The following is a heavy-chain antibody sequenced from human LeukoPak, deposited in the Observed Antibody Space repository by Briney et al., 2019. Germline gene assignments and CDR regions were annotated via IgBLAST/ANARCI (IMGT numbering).Heavy chain of an antibody. D-gene: IGHD3-9*01. J-gene: IGHJ4*02. Sequence: GGSLRLSCAASGFTVSSNEMSWVRQAPGKGLEWVSVISYDGSNKYYADSVKGRFTISRDNSKNTLYLQMNSLRAEDTAVYYCAKDQTNYDILTGYYNWGQGTLVTVSS. V-gene: IGHV3-30*18. CDR2: ISYDGSNK. CDR3: AKDQTNYDILTGYYN. CDR1: GFTVSSNE.